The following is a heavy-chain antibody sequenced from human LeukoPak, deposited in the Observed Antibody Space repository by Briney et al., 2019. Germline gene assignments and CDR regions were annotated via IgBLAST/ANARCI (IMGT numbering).Heavy chain of an antibody. V-gene: IGHV4-30-2*01. CDR2: IYHSGST. J-gene: IGHJ2*01. CDR1: GGSISSGGYS. D-gene: IGHD3-22*01. CDR3: ARRKDYYDSSGYYYKNYWYFDL. Sequence: SETLSLTCAVSGGSISSGGYSWSWIRQPPGKGLEWIGYIYHSGSTYYNPSLKSRVTISVDRSKNQFSLKLSSVTAADTAVYYCARRKDYYDSSGYYYKNYWYFDLWGRGTLVTDSS.